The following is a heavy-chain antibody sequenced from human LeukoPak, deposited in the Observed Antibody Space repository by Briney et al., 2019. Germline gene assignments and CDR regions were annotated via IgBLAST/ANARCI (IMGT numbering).Heavy chain of an antibody. CDR3: ARDGLWFGELQFVY. J-gene: IGHJ4*02. V-gene: IGHV4-4*07. CDR2: IYTSGST. CDR1: GGSISSYY. D-gene: IGHD3-10*01. Sequence: SETLSLTCTVSGGSISSYYWSWIRQPAGKGLEWIGRIYTSGSTNYNPSLKSRVTMSVDTSKNQFSLKLSSVTAADTAVYYCARDGLWFGELQFVYWGQGTLVTVSS.